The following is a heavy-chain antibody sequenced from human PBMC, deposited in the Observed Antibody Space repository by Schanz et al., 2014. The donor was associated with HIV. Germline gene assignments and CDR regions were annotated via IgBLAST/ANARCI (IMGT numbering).Heavy chain of an antibody. CDR2: IWYDGSNK. V-gene: IGHV3-30*04. CDR3: ARVANWDYYGMDV. Sequence: VQLLESGGGLVQPGGSLRLSCAASGFTFSSYAMHWVRQAAGKGPEGVAVIWYDGSNKYYADSVKGRFTISRDNSKNTLYLQMNSLRAEDTAVYYCARVANWDYYGMDVWGRGTTVIVSS. D-gene: IGHD3-16*01. J-gene: IGHJ6*02. CDR1: GFTFSSYA.